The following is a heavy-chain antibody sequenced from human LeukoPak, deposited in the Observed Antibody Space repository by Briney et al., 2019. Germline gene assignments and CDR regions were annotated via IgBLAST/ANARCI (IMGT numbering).Heavy chain of an antibody. CDR1: GGSFSGYY. Sequence: SETLSLTCAVYGGSFSGYYWSWIRQPPGKGLEWIGEINHSGSTNYNPSLKSRVTISVDTSKNQFSLKLSSVTAADTAVYYWARSGYSSSWYYSVGLGIDYWGQGTLVTVSS. D-gene: IGHD6-13*01. CDR3: ARSGYSSSWYYSVGLGIDY. CDR2: INHSGST. V-gene: IGHV4-34*01. J-gene: IGHJ4*02.